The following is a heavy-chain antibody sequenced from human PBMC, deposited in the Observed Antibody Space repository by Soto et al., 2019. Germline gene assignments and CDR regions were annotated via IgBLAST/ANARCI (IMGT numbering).Heavy chain of an antibody. Sequence: ASVKVSCKASGYTFTSYCMSWVRQSPGQGLEWMGWISAYNGHTNYAQKLQGSVTMTTDTSTSTAYMELWCLRSDDTAVYSCASMTGLFGSDDFDIWGQGTMVTVSS. V-gene: IGHV1-18*01. J-gene: IGHJ3*02. CDR1: GYTFTSYC. CDR3: ASMTGLFGSDDFDI. D-gene: IGHD3-10*02. CDR2: ISAYNGHT.